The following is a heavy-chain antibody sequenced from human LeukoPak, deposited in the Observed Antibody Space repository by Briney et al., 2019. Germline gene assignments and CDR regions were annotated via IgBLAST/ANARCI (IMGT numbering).Heavy chain of an antibody. CDR2: INQGGVPN. CDR3: ARFGYSGWNLEY. J-gene: IGHJ4*02. Sequence: GGSLRLSCAASALSFRDFWISWVRQSPGEGLEWVASINQGGVPNYYVDSVKGRFTISRDDAKSSLYVRMDSLRDEDTAVYYCARFGYSGWNLEYWGQGTLVTVSS. CDR1: ALSFRDFW. V-gene: IGHV3-7*01. D-gene: IGHD5-12*01.